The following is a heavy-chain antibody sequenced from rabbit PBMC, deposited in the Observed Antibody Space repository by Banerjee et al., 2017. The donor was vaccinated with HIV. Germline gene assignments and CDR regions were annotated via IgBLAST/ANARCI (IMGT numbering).Heavy chain of an antibody. D-gene: IGHD6-1*01. J-gene: IGHJ4*01. Sequence: QEQLEESGGDLVKPRASLTLTCKASGLDFSSSYWICWVRQAPGKGLEWIACINTSSGNTVYASWVNGRFTISRSTSLNTVDLKMTSLTAADTATYFCARDLSATGGYVYDLWGPGTLVTVS. CDR1: GLDFSSSYW. CDR2: INTSSGNT. CDR3: ARDLSATGGYVYDL. V-gene: IGHV1S43*01.